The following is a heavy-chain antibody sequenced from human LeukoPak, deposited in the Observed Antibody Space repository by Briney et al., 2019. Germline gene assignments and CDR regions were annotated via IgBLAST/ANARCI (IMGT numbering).Heavy chain of an antibody. J-gene: IGHJ4*02. Sequence: GGSLRLSCAASGFTFSTYSMNWVRQAPGRGLKWVSTITSSGNYIYYADSVKGRFTISRDNAKNSLYLQMNSLRAEDTAVYYCARDLNKGVSEPHWGQGTLVTVSS. CDR3: ARDLNKGVSEPH. CDR2: ITSSGNYI. CDR1: GFTFSTYS. D-gene: IGHD1-14*01. V-gene: IGHV3-21*01.